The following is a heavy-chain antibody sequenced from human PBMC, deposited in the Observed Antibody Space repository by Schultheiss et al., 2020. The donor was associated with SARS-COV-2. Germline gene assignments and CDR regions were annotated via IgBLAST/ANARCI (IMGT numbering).Heavy chain of an antibody. J-gene: IGHJ6*03. CDR2: ISYDGSNK. CDR3: ARTGGPAHYYYYMDV. D-gene: IGHD3-16*01. V-gene: IGHV3-30*04. Sequence: GGSLRLSCAASGFTFSSYAMHWVRQSPGKGLEWVAVISYDGSNKYYADSVKGRFTISRDNSKNTLYLQMNSLRAEDTAVYYCARTGGPAHYYYYMDVWGKGTTVTVSS. CDR1: GFTFSSYA.